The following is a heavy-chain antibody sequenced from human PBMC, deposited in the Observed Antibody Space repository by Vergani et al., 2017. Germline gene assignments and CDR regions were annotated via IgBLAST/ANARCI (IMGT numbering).Heavy chain of an antibody. V-gene: IGHV3-21*04. D-gene: IGHD5-24*01. J-gene: IGHJ6*03. CDR3: AKGGGGYSYYYYYMDV. CDR1: GFTFSSYS. CDR2: ISSSSSYI. Sequence: EVQLVESGGGLVKPGGSLRLSCAASGFTFSSYSMNWVRQAPGKGLEWVSSISSSSSYIYYADSVKGRFTISRDNAKNSLYLQMNSLRAEDTAVYYCAKGGGGYSYYYYYMDVWGKGTTVTVSS.